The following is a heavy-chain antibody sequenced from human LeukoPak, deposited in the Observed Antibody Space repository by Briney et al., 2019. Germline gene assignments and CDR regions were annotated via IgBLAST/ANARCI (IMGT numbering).Heavy chain of an antibody. CDR1: GFTFSSYA. CDR2: ISGSGGST. D-gene: IGHD3-10*01. V-gene: IGHV3-23*01. Sequence: GGSLRLSCAASGFTFSSYAMNWVRQAPGKGLEWVSAISGSGGSTYYADSVKGRFTISRDNSKNTLYLQMSSLRAEDTAVYYCVKESVTMVRGDPGDYWGQGTLVTVSS. CDR3: VKESVTMVRGDPGDY. J-gene: IGHJ4*02.